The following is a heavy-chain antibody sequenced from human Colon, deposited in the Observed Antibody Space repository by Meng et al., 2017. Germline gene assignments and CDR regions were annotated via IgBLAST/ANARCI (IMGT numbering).Heavy chain of an antibody. CDR2: IFWESGAT. CDR3: ARVDSSSSEDL. V-gene: IGHV3-9*01. CDR1: GSTFDDYA. D-gene: IGHD6-6*01. Sequence: GGSLRLSCAVSGSTFDDYAMHWVRQAPGKGLEWVSGIFWESGATGYADSEKGRFTISRDNANNSLYLQMNYLGADDTAMYYCARVDSSSSEDLWGQGTLVTVSS. J-gene: IGHJ5*02.